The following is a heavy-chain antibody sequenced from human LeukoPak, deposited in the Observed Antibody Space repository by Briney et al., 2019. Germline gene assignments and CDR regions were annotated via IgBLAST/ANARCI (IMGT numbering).Heavy chain of an antibody. CDR3: ARQYYDNLTGPNWLDP. CDR2: IDPGDSNT. Sequence: RGESLKISCKGSGYSFTSYWIGWVRQMPGKGLEWMGIIDPGDSNTRYSPSFQGQVTISADRSISTAYLQGSGLKASDTAMYYCARQYYDNLTGPNWLDPWGQGTLVTVSS. V-gene: IGHV5-51*01. J-gene: IGHJ5*02. D-gene: IGHD3-9*01. CDR1: GYSFTSYW.